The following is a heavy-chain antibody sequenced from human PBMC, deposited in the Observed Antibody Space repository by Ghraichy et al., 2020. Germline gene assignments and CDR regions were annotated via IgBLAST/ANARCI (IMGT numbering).Heavy chain of an antibody. CDR3: ARKGADP. D-gene: IGHD1-26*01. J-gene: IGHJ5*02. V-gene: IGHV4-39*07. Sequence: SQTLSLTCTVSGGSISSNTYYWGWIRQPPGEGLEWIGSIYSSGTTYYNPSLKSRVTISIDTSKNQFSLNLSSVTAADTAVYYCARKGADPWGQGTLVTVS. CDR1: GGSISSNTYY. CDR2: IYSSGTT.